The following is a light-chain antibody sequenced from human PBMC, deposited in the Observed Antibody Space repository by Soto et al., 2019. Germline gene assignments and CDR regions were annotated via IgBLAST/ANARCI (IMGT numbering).Light chain of an antibody. CDR3: QQSYASWT. J-gene: IGKJ1*01. V-gene: IGKV1-39*01. Sequence: DIHMTQSPSSLSASVGDRVTITCRASQNIYNYLNWYQHKPGKAPKLLVYAASNLEDGVPSRFSGSGSGTDFTLTISSLQPEDFATYSCQQSYASWTFGQGTKVDIK. CDR2: AAS. CDR1: QNIYNY.